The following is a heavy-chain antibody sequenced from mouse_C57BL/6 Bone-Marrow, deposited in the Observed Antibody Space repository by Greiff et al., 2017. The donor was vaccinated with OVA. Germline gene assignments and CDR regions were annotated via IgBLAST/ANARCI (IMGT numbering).Heavy chain of an antibody. CDR3: ARRGAMDY. Sequence: EVQGVESGGDLVKPGGSLKLSCAASGFTFSSYGMSWVRQTPDKRLEWVATISSGGSYTYYPDSVKGRFTISRDNAKNTLYLQMSSLKSEDTAMYYCARRGAMDYWGQGTSVTVSS. V-gene: IGHV5-6*01. J-gene: IGHJ4*01. CDR1: GFTFSSYG. CDR2: ISSGGSYT.